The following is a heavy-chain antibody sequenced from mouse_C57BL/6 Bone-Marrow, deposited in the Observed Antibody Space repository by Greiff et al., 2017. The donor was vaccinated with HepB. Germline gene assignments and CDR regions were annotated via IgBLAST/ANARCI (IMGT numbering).Heavy chain of an antibody. CDR2: IDPANGNT. D-gene: IGHD2-1*01. V-gene: IGHV14-3*01. CDR1: GFNIKNTY. J-gene: IGHJ1*03. Sequence: DVKLQESVAELVRPGASVKLSCTASGFNIKNTYMHWVKQRPEQGLEWIGRIDPANGNTKYAPKFQGKATITADTSSNTAYLQLSSLTSEDTAIYYCARPIYYGNFYWYFDVWGTGTTVTVSS. CDR3: ARPIYYGNFYWYFDV.